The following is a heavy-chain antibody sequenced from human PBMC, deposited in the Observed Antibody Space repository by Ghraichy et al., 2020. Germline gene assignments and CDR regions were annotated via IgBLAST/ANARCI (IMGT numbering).Heavy chain of an antibody. D-gene: IGHD2-2*01. J-gene: IGHJ6*02. CDR2: NTVSGGRT. CDR1: GFTFNNYA. Sequence: GGSLRLSCAASGFTFNNYAMSWVRQAPGKGLEWVSLNTVSGGRTSYADSVKGRFTLSLDPSKTTVYLQMNSLRAEDSAIYYCAKTTAVHYYYGLDVWGQGTTVIVSS. V-gene: IGHV3-23*01. CDR3: AKTTAVHYYYGLDV.